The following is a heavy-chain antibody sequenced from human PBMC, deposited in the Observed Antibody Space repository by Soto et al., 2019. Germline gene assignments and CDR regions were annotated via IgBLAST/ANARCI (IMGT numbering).Heavy chain of an antibody. CDR3: AKEMIASTLADFFDY. V-gene: IGHV3-23*01. D-gene: IGHD2-21*01. CDR1: GFTFSNYG. J-gene: IGHJ4*02. CDR2: ISGSGGRT. Sequence: EVQLLESGGGLIQPGGSLRLSCEASGFTFSNYGMTWVHLAPGKGLEWVSTISGSGGRTFYADPVKGRFTISRDNSKNTPYLQMNSLRAEDTAVYYCAKEMIASTLADFFDYWGQGTLVTVSS.